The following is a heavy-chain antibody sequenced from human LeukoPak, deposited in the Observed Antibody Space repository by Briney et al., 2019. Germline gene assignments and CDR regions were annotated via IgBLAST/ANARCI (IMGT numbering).Heavy chain of an antibody. CDR3: ARGRYYYDTPAASFDY. Sequence: SETLSLTCTVSGGSISSYYWSWIRQPPGKGLEWIGYIYYSGSTNYNPSLKSRVTISVDTSKNQFSLKLSSVTAADTAVYYCARGRYYYDTPAASFDYWGQGTLVTVSS. J-gene: IGHJ4*02. V-gene: IGHV4-59*01. CDR2: IYYSGST. CDR1: GGSISSYY. D-gene: IGHD3-22*01.